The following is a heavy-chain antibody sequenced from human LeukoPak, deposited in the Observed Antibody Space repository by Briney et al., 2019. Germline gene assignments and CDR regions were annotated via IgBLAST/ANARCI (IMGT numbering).Heavy chain of an antibody. Sequence: ASETLSLTCTVSSGSIGTYYWSWIRQPPGRGLECIGYIYYSGSTNYNPSLKSRATISVDTSKNQFSLKLNSVTAADTAVYYCARDRSPISMARWGVFDYWGQGILVTVSS. CDR3: ARDRSPISMARWGVFDY. V-gene: IGHV4-59*01. D-gene: IGHD2/OR15-2a*01. J-gene: IGHJ4*02. CDR2: IYYSGST. CDR1: SGSIGTYY.